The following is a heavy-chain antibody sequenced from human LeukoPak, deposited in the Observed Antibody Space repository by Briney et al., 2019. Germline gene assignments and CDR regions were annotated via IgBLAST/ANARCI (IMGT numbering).Heavy chain of an antibody. Sequence: SETLSLTCAVYGGSFSGYYWSWIRQPPGKGLEWIGEIYYSGSTNYNPSLKSRVTISVDTSKNQFSLKLSSVTAADTAVYYCARHGNYYGSGSYYWGQGTLVTVSS. CDR2: IYYSGST. J-gene: IGHJ4*02. D-gene: IGHD3-10*01. CDR3: ARHGNYYGSGSYY. V-gene: IGHV4-34*01. CDR1: GGSFSGYY.